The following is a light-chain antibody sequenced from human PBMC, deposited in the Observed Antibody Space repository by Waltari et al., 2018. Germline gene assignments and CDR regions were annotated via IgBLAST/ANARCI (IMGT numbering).Light chain of an antibody. CDR2: EVS. J-gene: IGLJ2*01. V-gene: IGLV2-8*01. Sequence: QSALTQPPSASGSPGQSVTMPCTGTSPDVGVYNYVSWYQQHPAKAPKLLIYEVSERPSGVPDRFSGSKSGNTASLTVSGLQPEDEADYYCASFAGSNTLFGGGTKLTVL. CDR1: SPDVGVYNY. CDR3: ASFAGSNTL.